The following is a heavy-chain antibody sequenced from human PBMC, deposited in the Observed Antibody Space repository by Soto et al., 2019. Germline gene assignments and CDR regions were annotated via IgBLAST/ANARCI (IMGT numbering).Heavy chain of an antibody. V-gene: IGHV5-10-1*01. CDR3: ARATGCSGGSCYSRYYYYYYGMDV. Sequence: PGESLKISCKGSGYSFTSYWISGVRQMPGKGLEWMGRIDPSDSYTNYSPSFQGHVTISADKSISTAYLQWSSLKASDTAMYYCARATGCSGGSCYSRYYYYYYGMDVWGQGTTVTVSS. J-gene: IGHJ6*02. CDR2: IDPSDSYT. D-gene: IGHD2-15*01. CDR1: GYSFTSYW.